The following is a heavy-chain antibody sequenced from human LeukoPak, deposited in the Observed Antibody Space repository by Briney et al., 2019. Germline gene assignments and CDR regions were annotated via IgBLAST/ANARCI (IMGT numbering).Heavy chain of an antibody. CDR2: IYYSGST. J-gene: IGHJ4*02. Sequence: SETLSLTCTVSGGSISRYYWSWIRQHPGKGLEWIGYIYYSGSTYYNPSLKSRVTISVDTSKNQFSLKLSSVTAADTAVYYCARDYYDSSGYSGSNYFDYWGQGTLVTVSS. CDR3: ARDYYDSSGYSGSNYFDY. D-gene: IGHD3-22*01. CDR1: GGSISRYY. V-gene: IGHV4-59*06.